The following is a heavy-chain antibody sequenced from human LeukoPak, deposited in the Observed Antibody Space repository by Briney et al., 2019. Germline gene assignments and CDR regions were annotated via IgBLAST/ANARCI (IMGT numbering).Heavy chain of an antibody. D-gene: IGHD1-26*01. CDR3: AKGYSGSYSYYFDY. V-gene: IGHV3-23*01. CDR2: ISGSGGST. J-gene: IGHJ4*02. CDR1: GFTFSSYA. Sequence: GGSLRLSCAASGFTFSSYAMSWVRQAPGKGLEWVSAISGSGGSTYYADSVKGRFTISRDNSKNTLYLQMNGLRAEDTAVYYCAKGYSGSYSYYFDYWGQGTLVTVSS.